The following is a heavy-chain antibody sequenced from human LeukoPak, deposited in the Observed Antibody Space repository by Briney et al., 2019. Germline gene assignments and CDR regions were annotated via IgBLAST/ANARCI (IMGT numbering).Heavy chain of an antibody. V-gene: IGHV3-30*03. J-gene: IGHJ4*02. CDR2: ISYDGSNK. CDR3: ARCRTTVTAMPGY. Sequence: GGSLRLSCAASGFTFSSYGMHWVRQAPGKGLEWVAVISYDGSNKYYADSVKGRFTISRDSAKNSLYLQMNSLRAEDTAVYYCARCRTTVTAMPGYWGQGTLVTVSS. D-gene: IGHD4-17*01. CDR1: GFTFSSYG.